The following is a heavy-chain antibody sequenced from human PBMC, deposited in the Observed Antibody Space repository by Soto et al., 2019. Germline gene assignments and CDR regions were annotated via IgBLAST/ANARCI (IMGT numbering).Heavy chain of an antibody. V-gene: IGHV1-69*13. CDR2: IIPIFGTA. CDR3: ARGYYGSGSYGYYYYGMDV. J-gene: IGHJ6*02. CDR1: GGTFSSYA. Sequence: SVKVSCKASGGTFSSYAISWVRQAPGQGLEWMGGIIPIFGTANYAQKFQGRVTITADESTSTAYMELSSLRSEDTAVYYCARGYYGSGSYGYYYYGMDVWGQGTTVTVSS. D-gene: IGHD3-10*01.